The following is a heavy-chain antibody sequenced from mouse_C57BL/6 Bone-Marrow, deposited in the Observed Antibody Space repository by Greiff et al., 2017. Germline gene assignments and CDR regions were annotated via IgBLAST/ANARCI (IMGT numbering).Heavy chain of an antibody. J-gene: IGHJ1*03. Sequence: VQLQQSGTVLARPGASVKMSCKTSGYTFTSYWMHWVKQRPGQGLEWLGAIYPGNSDTSYNQKFKGKAKLTAVPSASTAYMELSSLTNEYSAVYYCTRWRGLHPSFDVWGTGTTVTVSS. CDR3: TRWRGLHPSFDV. CDR1: GYTFTSYW. D-gene: IGHD2-4*01. V-gene: IGHV1-5*01. CDR2: IYPGNSDT.